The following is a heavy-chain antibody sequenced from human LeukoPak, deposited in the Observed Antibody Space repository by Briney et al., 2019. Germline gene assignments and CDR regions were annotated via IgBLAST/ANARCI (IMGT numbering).Heavy chain of an antibody. CDR3: ARDVEARISAAGTFDY. CDR2: ISGLGGST. Sequence: GGSLRLSCAASGFTFSNYAMSWVRQAPGKGLEWVSVISGLGGSTYYADSVKGRFAISRDNSKSTLWLQMNSLRADDAAIYYCARDVEARISAAGTFDYWGQGSLVTVSS. D-gene: IGHD6-13*01. CDR1: GFTFSNYA. J-gene: IGHJ4*02. V-gene: IGHV3-23*01.